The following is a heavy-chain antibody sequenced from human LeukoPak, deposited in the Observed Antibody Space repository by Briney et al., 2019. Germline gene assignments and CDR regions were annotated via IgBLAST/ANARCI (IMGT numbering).Heavy chain of an antibody. Sequence: ESGPTLVNPTQTLTLTCTFSGFSLSTSGMCVSWIRQPPGKALEWLARIDWDDDKYYSTSLKTRLTISRDTSKNQVVLTMTNMDPVDTATYYCARGPSIAVAGAPGGFDYWGQGTLVTVSS. D-gene: IGHD6-19*01. CDR2: IDWDDDK. V-gene: IGHV2-70*11. J-gene: IGHJ4*02. CDR3: ARGPSIAVAGAPGGFDY. CDR1: GFSLSTSGMC.